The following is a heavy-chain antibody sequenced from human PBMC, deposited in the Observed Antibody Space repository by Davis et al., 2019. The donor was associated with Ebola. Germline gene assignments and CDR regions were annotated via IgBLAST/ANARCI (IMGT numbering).Heavy chain of an antibody. V-gene: IGHV3-21*06. CDR2: ISGGSTYI. CDR1: GFNFSIYS. D-gene: IGHD3-9*01. J-gene: IGHJ4*02. CDR3: TTRLVNHFDH. Sequence: GESLKISCAASGFNFSIYSMNWVRQAPGKGLEWVSSISGGSTYIYYADLLKGRFTISRDNAKNSVYLQMNSLRTEDTAVYYCTTRLVNHFDHWGQGTLVTVSS.